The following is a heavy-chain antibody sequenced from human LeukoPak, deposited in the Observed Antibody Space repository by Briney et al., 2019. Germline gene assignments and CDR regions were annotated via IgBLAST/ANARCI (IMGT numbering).Heavy chain of an antibody. CDR3: AKDQTMIRGVGFDY. J-gene: IGHJ4*02. V-gene: IGHV3-23*01. Sequence: QSGGSLRLSCAASGFTFDNFVMSWVRQAPGKGLEWVSGISGSGGSTYYADSLKGRFTISRDNSKNTLYLQMNSLRGEDTAVYYCAKDQTMIRGVGFDYWGQGTLVTVSS. D-gene: IGHD3-10*01. CDR1: GFTFDNFV. CDR2: ISGSGGST.